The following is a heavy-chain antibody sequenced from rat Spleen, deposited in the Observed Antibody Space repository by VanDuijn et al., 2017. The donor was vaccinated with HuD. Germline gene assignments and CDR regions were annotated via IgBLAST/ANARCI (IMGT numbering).Heavy chain of an antibody. V-gene: IGHV5-27*01. Sequence: EVQLVESGGGLVQPGRSLKLSCAASGFIFSNYYMAWVRQAPTKGLEWVAYISAGGDDTYYRYSVKGRFTISRDNAQSSLYLQMDSLRSEDTATHYCTMGLYWGQGVMVTVSS. CDR1: GFIFSNYY. CDR3: TMGLY. D-gene: IGHD4-6*01. J-gene: IGHJ2*01. CDR2: ISAGGDDT.